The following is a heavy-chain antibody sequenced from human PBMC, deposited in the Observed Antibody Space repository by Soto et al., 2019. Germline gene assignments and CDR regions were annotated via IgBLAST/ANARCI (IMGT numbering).Heavy chain of an antibody. V-gene: IGHV4-31*03. CDR1: GGSISSGGYY. D-gene: IGHD4-17*01. CDR2: IYYSGST. Sequence: SETLSLTCTVSGGSISSGGYYWSWIRQHPGKGLEWIGYIYYSGSTYYNPSLKSRVTISVDTSKNQFSLKLSSVTAADTAVYYCARDTDYGGNSLAFDIWGQGTMVTVSS. J-gene: IGHJ3*02. CDR3: ARDTDYGGNSLAFDI.